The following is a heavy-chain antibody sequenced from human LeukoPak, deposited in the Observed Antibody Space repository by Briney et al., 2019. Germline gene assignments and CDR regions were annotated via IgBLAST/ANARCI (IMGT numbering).Heavy chain of an antibody. V-gene: IGHV3-23*01. D-gene: IGHD4/OR15-4a*01. Sequence: GGSLRLSCAASRFPFSSYAMSWVRQAPGKGLEWVSAITGSGGSTYYADSVKGRFTISRDNSKNTLYLQMNSLRAEDTAIYYCAKERDYGPADYWGQGTLVTVSS. CDR1: RFPFSSYA. CDR3: AKERDYGPADY. J-gene: IGHJ4*02. CDR2: ITGSGGST.